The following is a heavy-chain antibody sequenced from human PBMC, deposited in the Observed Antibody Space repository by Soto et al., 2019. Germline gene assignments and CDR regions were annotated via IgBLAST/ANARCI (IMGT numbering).Heavy chain of an antibody. CDR1: GFTFSSYW. J-gene: IGHJ6*02. V-gene: IGHV3-74*01. D-gene: IGHD2-2*01. CDR3: AREGDCTSTSCLNDGMDV. CDR2: INSDGIST. Sequence: PGGSLRLSCAASGFTFSSYWMHWVRQAPGKGLVWVSRINSDGISTSYADSVKGRFTISRDNAKNTLYVQMKSLRAEDAAVYFCAREGDCTSTSCLNDGMDVWGQGTTVTVSS.